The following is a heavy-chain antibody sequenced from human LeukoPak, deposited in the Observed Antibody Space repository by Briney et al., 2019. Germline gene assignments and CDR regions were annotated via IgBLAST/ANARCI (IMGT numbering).Heavy chain of an antibody. CDR3: GSDIGQPPSDY. D-gene: IGHD2-15*01. CDR1: GYSISRNYF. CDR2: ISHTGTT. Sequence: SVTLSLTCALSGYSISRNYFWGWIRQPPGKGLERIGTISHTGTTLYKPSLKTRTAITLNTSKIQYSLKVNSMTAADTAVYYSGSDIGQPPSDYWGQGTLFTASS. V-gene: IGHV4-38-2*01. J-gene: IGHJ4*02.